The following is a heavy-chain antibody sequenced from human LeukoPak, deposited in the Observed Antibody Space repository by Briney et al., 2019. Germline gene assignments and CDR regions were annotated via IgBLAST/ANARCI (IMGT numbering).Heavy chain of an antibody. CDR2: IIPIFGTA. J-gene: IGHJ6*03. Sequence: SVKVSCKASGGTFSSYAISWVRQAPGQGLEWMGGIIPIFGTANYAQKFQGRVTITADESTSTAYMELSSLRSEDTAVYYCAKNYVAYYYYMDVWGKGTTVTVSS. D-gene: IGHD1-7*01. CDR1: GGTFSSYA. V-gene: IGHV1-69*01. CDR3: AKNYVAYYYYMDV.